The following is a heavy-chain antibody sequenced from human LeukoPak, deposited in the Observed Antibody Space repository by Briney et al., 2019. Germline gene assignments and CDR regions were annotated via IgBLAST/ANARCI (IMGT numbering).Heavy chain of an antibody. CDR3: ASAFQGN. J-gene: IGHJ4*02. CDR1: GSTFSSYG. CDR2: IRYDGINK. V-gene: IGHV3-30*02. Sequence: PGRSLRLSCAVSGSTFSSYGMHWVRQAPGKGLEWVAFIRYDGINKSYADPVKGRFTISRDNSKNTLYLQMNSLRAGDTAVYYCASAFQGNWGQGTLVTVSS.